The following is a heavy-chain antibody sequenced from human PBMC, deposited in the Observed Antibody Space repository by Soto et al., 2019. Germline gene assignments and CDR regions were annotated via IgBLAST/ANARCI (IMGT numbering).Heavy chain of an antibody. V-gene: IGHV3-74*01. D-gene: IGHD5-12*01. CDR1: GFTFSSYW. J-gene: IGHJ6*02. CDR2: INSDGSST. CDR3: ARDRGGYDRLYYYHGMDV. Sequence: GGSLRLSCAASGFTFSSYWMHWVRQAPGKGRVWVSRINSDGSSTSYADSVKGRFTISRDNSKNTLYLQMSSLRAEDTAVYYCARDRGGYDRLYYYHGMDVWGQGTTVTVSS.